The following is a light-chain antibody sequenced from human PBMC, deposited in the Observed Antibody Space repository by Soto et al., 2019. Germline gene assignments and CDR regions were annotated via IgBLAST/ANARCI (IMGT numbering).Light chain of an antibody. V-gene: IGKV1-17*01. Sequence: DIQMTQSPSSLSASVGDRVTITCRASQGIRNDLGWFQQKPGKAPKRLIYAVSNLESGVPSRFGGSGSGKEFTLTISSLQAEDFATYYCLQYYTYPRTFGQGTKLEIK. CDR3: LQYYTYPRT. CDR1: QGIRND. J-gene: IGKJ2*01. CDR2: AVS.